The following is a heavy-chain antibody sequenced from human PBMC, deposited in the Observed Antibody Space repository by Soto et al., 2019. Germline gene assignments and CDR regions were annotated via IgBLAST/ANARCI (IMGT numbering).Heavy chain of an antibody. CDR2: IYPGDSDT. CDR3: ARYQLGYCCGGSCYSVDY. V-gene: IGHV5-51*01. J-gene: IGHJ4*02. D-gene: IGHD2-15*01. Sequence: GESLKISCKGSGYSFTSYWIGWVRQMPGKGLEWMGIIYPGDSDTRYSPSFQGQVTISADKSISTAYLQWSSLKASDTAMYYCARYQLGYCCGGSCYSVDYWGQGTLVTVSS. CDR1: GYSFTSYW.